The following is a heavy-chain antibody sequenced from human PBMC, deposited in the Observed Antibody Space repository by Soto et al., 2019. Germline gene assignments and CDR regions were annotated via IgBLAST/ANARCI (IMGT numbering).Heavy chain of an antibody. CDR2: IRDKGNGYAT. CDR1: GFSFSGSA. D-gene: IGHD3-3*02. J-gene: IGHJ3*01. CDR3: AKLDAPGDRALDV. V-gene: IGHV3-73*01. Sequence: EVQLVESGGGLVQPGESLTLSCAGSGFSFSGSAIHWVRQASGKGLEWVARIRDKGNGYATGDAASVKDRFTISRGDSKNTACLQMSSLSTADRAVYYCAKLDAPGDRALDVWGQGTMVTVSS.